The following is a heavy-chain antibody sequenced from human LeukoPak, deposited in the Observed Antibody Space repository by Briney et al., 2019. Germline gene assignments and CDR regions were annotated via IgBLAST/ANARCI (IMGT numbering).Heavy chain of an antibody. V-gene: IGHV4-39*01. J-gene: IGHJ4*02. Sequence: PSETPSLTFTISGSSISSINYNLGWIRHPPGKGLGWVGSIYYSGSTYYNPSLKSRVTISVDTSKTQFSLKLSSVTAADPAVYYCARVGDSYATDSWAKGTLVTVSS. CDR1: GSSISSINYN. D-gene: IGHD5-18*01. CDR3: ARVGDSYATDS. CDR2: IYYSGST.